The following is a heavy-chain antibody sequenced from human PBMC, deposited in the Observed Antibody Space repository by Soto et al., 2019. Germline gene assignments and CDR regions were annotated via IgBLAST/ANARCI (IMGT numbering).Heavy chain of an antibody. Sequence: VQLVESGGGLVQPGGSLRRSCAASGFTFSKHWMHWVRQAPGKGLVWVARINRDASDTASADSVKGRFTISRDNAKDTLYLQMHRLRIEDTAVYYCALEARYLAHFDYWGQGTPLTVSS. CDR1: GFTFSKHW. V-gene: IGHV3-74*01. CDR3: ALEARYLAHFDY. J-gene: IGHJ4*02. D-gene: IGHD1-1*01. CDR2: INRDASDT.